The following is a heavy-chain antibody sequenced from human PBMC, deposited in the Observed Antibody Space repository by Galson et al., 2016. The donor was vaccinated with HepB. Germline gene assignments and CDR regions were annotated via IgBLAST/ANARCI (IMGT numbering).Heavy chain of an antibody. CDR3: ARGGPLIGLFLYYYYYEMDV. J-gene: IGHJ6*02. V-gene: IGHV1-69*13. D-gene: IGHD3-22*01. Sequence: SVKVSCKASGGTFSNNDTTWVRQAPGQGLEWMGGFIPIFGPANYAQKFLGRVTITADESTSTTYMELRTLRSEDTAVYYCARGGPLIGLFLYYYYYEMDVWGQGTTVTGSS. CDR2: FIPIFGPA. CDR1: GGTFSNND.